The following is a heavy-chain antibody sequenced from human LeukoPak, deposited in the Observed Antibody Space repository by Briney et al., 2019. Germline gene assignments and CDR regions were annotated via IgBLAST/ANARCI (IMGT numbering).Heavy chain of an antibody. J-gene: IGHJ4*02. CDR3: ARDSVGASVY. D-gene: IGHD1-26*01. CDR2: IKQDGSEK. CDR1: RFTFSTDC. V-gene: IGHV3-7*01. Sequence: GGSLRLPCAGCRFTFSTDCMKWVRQAPGKGLEWVANIKQDGSEKYYVDSVKGRFTVSRDNAQNSLYLQMNSLRAEDTAVYYCARDSVGASVYWGQGTLVTVSS.